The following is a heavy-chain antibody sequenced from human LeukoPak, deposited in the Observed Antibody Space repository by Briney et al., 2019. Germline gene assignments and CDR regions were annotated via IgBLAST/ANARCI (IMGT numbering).Heavy chain of an antibody. V-gene: IGHV3-74*01. D-gene: IGHD3-3*01. CDR1: GFTFSSYL. CDR3: ARAVRWRMEYYFDY. J-gene: IGHJ4*02. Sequence: GGSLRLSCAVSGFTFSSYLMHWVRQPPGKGLVWVTRINTDGSSTSYADSVKGRFTISRDNAKNTLYLKMNSLRAEDTAVFYCARAVRWRMEYYFDYWGQGTLVTVSS. CDR2: INTDGSST.